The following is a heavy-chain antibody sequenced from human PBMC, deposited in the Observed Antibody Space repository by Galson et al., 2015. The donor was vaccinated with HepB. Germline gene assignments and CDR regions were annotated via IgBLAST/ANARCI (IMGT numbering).Heavy chain of an antibody. CDR2: ISNDGRTK. D-gene: IGHD2-21*01. CDR3: TKRGCGGIRCYSNY. V-gene: IGHV3-30*18. CDR1: GFPFDDYA. Sequence: SLRLSCAASGFPFDDYAMSWFRQAPGKGLEWVAVISNDGRTKYYADFVKGRFTISRDNSKNILYLQMNSLRAEDTATYHCTKRGCGGIRCYSNYWGQGSLVTVSS. J-gene: IGHJ4*02.